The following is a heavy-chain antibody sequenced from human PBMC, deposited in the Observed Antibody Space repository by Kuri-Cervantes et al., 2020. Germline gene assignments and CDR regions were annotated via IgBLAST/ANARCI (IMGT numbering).Heavy chain of an antibody. J-gene: IGHJ5*02. CDR2: IIPIFGTA. CDR3: ARGWDDSAYFQYRSNWFDP. V-gene: IGHV1-69*06. Sequence: SVKVSCKASGGTFSSYAISWVRQAPGQGLEWMGGIIPIFGTANYAQKFQGRVTITADKSTSTAYMELSSLRSEDTAVYYCARGWDDSAYFQYRSNWFDPWGQGTLVTVSS. D-gene: IGHD3-22*01. CDR1: GGTFSSYA.